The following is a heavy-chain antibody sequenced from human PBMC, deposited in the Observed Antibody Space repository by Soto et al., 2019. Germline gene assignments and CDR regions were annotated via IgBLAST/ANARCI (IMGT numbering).Heavy chain of an antibody. CDR3: ALYDTAMVTGHDY. V-gene: IGHV2-70*01. D-gene: IGHD5-18*01. J-gene: IGHJ4*02. Sequence: SGPTLVNPTQTLTLTCTFSGFSLSTSGMCVSWIRQPPGKALEWLALIDWDADKYYSTSLKTRLTISKDTSKNHVVLTMTNMDPVDTVTYYCALYDTAMVTGHDYWGQGTLVTVSS. CDR2: IDWDADK. CDR1: GFSLSTSGMC.